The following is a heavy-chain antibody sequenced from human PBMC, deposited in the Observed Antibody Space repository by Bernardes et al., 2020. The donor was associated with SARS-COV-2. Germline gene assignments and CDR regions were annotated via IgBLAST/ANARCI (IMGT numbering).Heavy chain of an antibody. CDR1: GFTFSSYA. Sequence: GGSLRLSCAASGFTFSSYAMHWVRQAPGKGLEWVAVISYDGSNKYYADSVKGRFTISRDNSKNTLYLQMNSLRAEDTAVYYCARDYGGNSHAQGYWGQGTLVTVSS. CDR2: ISYDGSNK. D-gene: IGHD4-17*01. V-gene: IGHV3-30-3*01. J-gene: IGHJ4*02. CDR3: ARDYGGNSHAQGY.